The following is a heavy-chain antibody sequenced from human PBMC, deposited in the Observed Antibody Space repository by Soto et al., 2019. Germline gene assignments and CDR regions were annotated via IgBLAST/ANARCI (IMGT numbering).Heavy chain of an antibody. CDR3: AKDGGYHLLLPASYMDV. J-gene: IGHJ6*03. Sequence: QVQLVESGGGVVQPGRSLRLSCAASGLTFNYYAMHWVRQAPGKGLEWVADISSDGNNKYYADFVKGRFTISRDNSKNTLYLQMSNLRAEDTAVYYCAKDGGYHLLLPASYMDVWGRGTTVTVSS. CDR2: ISSDGNNK. V-gene: IGHV3-30*18. D-gene: IGHD1-26*01. CDR1: GLTFNYYA.